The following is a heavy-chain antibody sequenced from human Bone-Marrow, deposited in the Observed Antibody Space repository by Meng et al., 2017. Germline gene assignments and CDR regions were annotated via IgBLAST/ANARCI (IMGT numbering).Heavy chain of an antibody. V-gene: IGHV3-48*03. D-gene: IGHD5-24*01. CDR1: GFTFSSYE. CDR3: VRGGRDGYNYFSY. J-gene: IGHJ4*02. Sequence: LSLTCAASGFTFSSYEMNWVRQAPGKGLEWVSYITTSGSTIYYADSVKGRVTISRDNAKNSLYLQMNSLRAEDTAVYYCVRGGRDGYNYFSYWGQGTLVTVSS. CDR2: ITTSGSTI.